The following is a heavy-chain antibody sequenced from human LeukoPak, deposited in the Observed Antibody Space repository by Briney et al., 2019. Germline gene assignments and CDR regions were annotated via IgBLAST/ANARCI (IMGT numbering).Heavy chain of an antibody. J-gene: IGHJ4*02. Sequence: GSLRLSCAASGFTFSSYAMSWVRQAPGKGLEWIGEINHSGSTNYNPSLKSRVTISVDTSKNQFSLKLSSVTAADTAVYYCARGKVATIEYWGQGTLVTVSS. D-gene: IGHD5-12*01. CDR1: GFTFSSYA. CDR2: INHSGST. CDR3: ARGKVATIEY. V-gene: IGHV4-34*01.